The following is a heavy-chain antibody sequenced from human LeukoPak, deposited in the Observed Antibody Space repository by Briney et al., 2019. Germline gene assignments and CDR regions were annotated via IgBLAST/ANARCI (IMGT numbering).Heavy chain of an antibody. D-gene: IGHD3-10*01. Sequence: PSETLSLTCTVSGGSISTYYWSWIRQPPGKGLEWIGYIYYTGSTSYNPSLKSRVTISVDTSKNQFSLKLKSVTAADTAVYYCARGGYYGWGNDFRFDPWGQGTLVTVSS. J-gene: IGHJ5*02. CDR3: ARGGYYGWGNDFRFDP. CDR1: GGSISTYY. V-gene: IGHV4-59*01. CDR2: IYYTGST.